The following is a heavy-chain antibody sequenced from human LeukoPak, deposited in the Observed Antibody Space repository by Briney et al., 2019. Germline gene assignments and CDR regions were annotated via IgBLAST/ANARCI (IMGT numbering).Heavy chain of an antibody. J-gene: IGHJ5*02. CDR1: GFTFSSYA. Sequence: GGSLRLSCAASGFTFSSYAMSWVRQAPGKGLEWVSAISGSGGSTYYADSVKGRFTISRDNSKNTLYLQMNSLRAEDTAVYYCAKDVEQWLFPGGWFDPWGQGTLVTVSS. CDR3: AKDVEQWLFPGGWFDP. V-gene: IGHV3-23*01. CDR2: ISGSGGST. D-gene: IGHD6-19*01.